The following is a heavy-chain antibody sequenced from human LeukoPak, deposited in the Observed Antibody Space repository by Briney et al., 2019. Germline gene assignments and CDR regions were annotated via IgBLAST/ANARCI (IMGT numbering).Heavy chain of an antibody. CDR2: FDPEDGET. V-gene: IGHV1-24*01. J-gene: IGHJ6*02. CDR3: ATVTVGYGDYYYCGMDV. Sequence: ASVKVSCKVSGYTLTELSMHWVRQAPGKGLEWMGGFDPEDGETIYAQKFQGRVTMTEDTSTDTAYMELSSLRSEDTAVYYCATVTVGYGDYYYCGMDVWGQGTTVTVSS. CDR1: GYTLTELS. D-gene: IGHD4-17*01.